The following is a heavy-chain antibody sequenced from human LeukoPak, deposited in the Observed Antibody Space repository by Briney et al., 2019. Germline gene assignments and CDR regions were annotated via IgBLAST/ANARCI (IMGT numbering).Heavy chain of an antibody. J-gene: IGHJ6*03. CDR3: ARGPRESGSGSYYKAYYYYMDV. CDR1: GFTFDDYA. V-gene: IGHV3-9*01. Sequence: GGSLRLSCAASGFTFDDYAMHWVRQTPGKGLEWVSGITQNSGIMAYADSVKGRFTISRDNAKNSLYLQMNSLRAEDTAVYYCARGPRESGSGSYYKAYYYYMDVWGKGTTVTISS. CDR2: ITQNSGIM. D-gene: IGHD3-10*01.